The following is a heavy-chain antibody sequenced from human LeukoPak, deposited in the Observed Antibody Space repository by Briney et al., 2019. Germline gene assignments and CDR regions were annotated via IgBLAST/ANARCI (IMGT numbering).Heavy chain of an antibody. Sequence: GGSLRLSCTASGFTFSNYGMHWVRQAPGKGLESVAVISYDRSNKYYADSVKGRFTISRDNSKNTLYLQMNSLRAEDTAVYYCAKDLYGGNSYFDYWGQGTLVTVSS. CDR2: ISYDRSNK. J-gene: IGHJ4*02. CDR3: AKDLYGGNSYFDY. D-gene: IGHD4-23*01. CDR1: GFTFSNYG. V-gene: IGHV3-30*18.